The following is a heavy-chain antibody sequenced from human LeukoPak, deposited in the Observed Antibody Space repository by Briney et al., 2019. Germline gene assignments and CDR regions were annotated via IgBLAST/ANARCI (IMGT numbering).Heavy chain of an antibody. D-gene: IGHD2-8*02. CDR2: ISGSGGST. J-gene: IGHJ4*02. CDR1: GFTFSSYA. V-gene: IGHV3-23*01. CDR3: AKDLPPDLMSGDYFDY. Sequence: PGGSLRLSCAASGFTFSSYAMSWVRQAPGKGLEWVSAISGSGGSTYYADSVKGRFIISRDNSKNTLYLQMNSLRAEDTAVYYCAKDLPPDLMSGDYFDYWGQGTLVIVSS.